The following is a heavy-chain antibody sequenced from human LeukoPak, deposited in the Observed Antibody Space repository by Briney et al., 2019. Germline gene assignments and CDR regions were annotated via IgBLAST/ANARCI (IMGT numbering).Heavy chain of an antibody. CDR2: SRSTI. V-gene: IGHV3-48*02. J-gene: IGHJ4*02. CDR3: ARDQYCSSTSCYTHFDY. D-gene: IGHD2-2*02. Sequence: SRSTIYYSHSVKGRFTISRDNAKNSMYLQMNSLRDEDTAVYYSARDQYCSSTSCYTHFDYWGQGTLVTVSS.